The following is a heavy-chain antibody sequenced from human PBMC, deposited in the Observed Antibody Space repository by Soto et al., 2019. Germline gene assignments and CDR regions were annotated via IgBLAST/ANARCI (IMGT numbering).Heavy chain of an antibody. CDR3: TRGRPLPSMNTGDEPLDI. V-gene: IGHV3-30*03. D-gene: IGHD3-16*01. CDR1: GFTFSNYA. J-gene: IGHJ3*02. Sequence: QVQLVESGGGVVQPGTSLTLSCAASGFTFSNYAMHWVRQAPGKGLEWVAAMSFDGTRYYADSVKGRSTISSDSARNTVFLQTSGLRVDDTALYYCTRGRPLPSMNTGDEPLDILGQGTMVTVSS. CDR2: MSFDGTR.